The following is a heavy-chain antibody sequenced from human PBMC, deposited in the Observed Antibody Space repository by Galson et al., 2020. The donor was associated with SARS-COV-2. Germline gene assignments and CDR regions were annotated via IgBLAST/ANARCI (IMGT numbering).Heavy chain of an antibody. CDR3: AATVVTRRLFDY. Sequence: GGSLRLSCAASGFTFSSYAMSWVRQAPGKGLEWVSVIYSGGSTYYGDSVKGRFTISRDNSKNTLYLQMNSLRAEDTAVYYCAATVVTRRLFDYWGQGTLVTVSS. CDR1: GFTFSSYA. V-gene: IGHV3-23*03. CDR2: IYSGGST. J-gene: IGHJ4*02. D-gene: IGHD4-17*01.